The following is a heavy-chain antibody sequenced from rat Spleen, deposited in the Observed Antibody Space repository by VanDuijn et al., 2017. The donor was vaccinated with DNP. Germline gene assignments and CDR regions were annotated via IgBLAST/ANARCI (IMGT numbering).Heavy chain of an antibody. CDR1: GFTFSDYY. V-gene: IGHV5-29*01. Sequence: EVQLVESDGGSVQPGRSLKVSCAASGFTFSDYYMAWVRQVPTKGLEWVATISYGGSSTYYRDSVKGRFTISRDDEKTSLHLQMDSLRSEDTATYYCARHRKISPHYYDMDVWGQGASVTVSS. CDR2: ISYGGSST. CDR3: ARHRKISPHYYDMDV. J-gene: IGHJ4*01.